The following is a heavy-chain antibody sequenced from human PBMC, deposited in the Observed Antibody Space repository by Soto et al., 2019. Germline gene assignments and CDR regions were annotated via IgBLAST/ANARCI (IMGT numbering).Heavy chain of an antibody. CDR3: SKGTGYTSGTNDAFDI. CDR2: ISDDGSNK. Sequence: QVQLLESGGGVVQPGRSLRLSCAASGFTFRNYGMHWVRQAPGKGLEWVAVISDDGSNKYNIAPMEGRFTISRDNSKNTRYLQMNSLRPDDTAVYYCSKGTGYTSGTNDAFDILGQGTMVTVSS. V-gene: IGHV3-30*18. J-gene: IGHJ3*02. D-gene: IGHD5-18*01. CDR1: GFTFRNYG.